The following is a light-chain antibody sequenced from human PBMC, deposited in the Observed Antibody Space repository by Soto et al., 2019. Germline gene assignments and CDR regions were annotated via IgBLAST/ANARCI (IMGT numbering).Light chain of an antibody. J-gene: IGLJ1*01. V-gene: IGLV1-40*01. CDR3: QCHARSLHFPD. CDR1: SSNIGAGYD. CDR2: GNT. Sequence: QSVLTQPPSVSGAPGQRVTISCTGSSSNIGAGYDVHWYLQLPGTAPKLLIYGNTNRPSGVPDRFSGSKSGSSASLAITGLQAEDYVYYFCQCHARSLHFPDFGT.